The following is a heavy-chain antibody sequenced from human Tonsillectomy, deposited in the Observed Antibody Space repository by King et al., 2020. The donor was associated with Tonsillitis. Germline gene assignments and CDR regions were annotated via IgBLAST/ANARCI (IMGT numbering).Heavy chain of an antibody. Sequence: VQLVESGGGVVQPGRSLRLSCAASGVTFSSYAMHWVRQAPGKGLEWVAVISYDGSNKYYADSVKGRFTISRDISKNTLFLQMNSLRAEDTDVYYCARDVSGWRQFDYWGQGTLVTVSS. J-gene: IGHJ4*02. V-gene: IGHV3-30*04. CDR1: GVTFSSYA. CDR3: ARDVSGWRQFDY. D-gene: IGHD6-19*01. CDR2: ISYDGSNK.